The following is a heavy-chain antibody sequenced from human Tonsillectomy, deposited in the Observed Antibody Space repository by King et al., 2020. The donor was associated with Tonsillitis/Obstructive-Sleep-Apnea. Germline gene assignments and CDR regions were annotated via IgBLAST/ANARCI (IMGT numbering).Heavy chain of an antibody. CDR3: VREGVSGWSTYSFDY. J-gene: IGHJ4*02. CDR2: INNGGKT. V-gene: IGHV3-48*03. D-gene: IGHD6-19*01. Sequence: VQLVESGGGLVQPGGSLRLSCAASEFSFTNYEMSWVRQAPGKGLEWVSYINNGGKTYYADSVKGRFTISRDNAKNSLFLQMSSLRAEDTAVYYCVREGVSGWSTYSFDYWGPGTLVTVSS. CDR1: EFSFTNYE.